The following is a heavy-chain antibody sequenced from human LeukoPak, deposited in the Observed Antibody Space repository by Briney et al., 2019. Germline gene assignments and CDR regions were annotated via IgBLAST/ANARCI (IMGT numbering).Heavy chain of an antibody. CDR2: IYSGGST. V-gene: IGHV3-53*05. CDR1: GFTVSSNY. D-gene: IGHD2-21*01. J-gene: IGHJ4*02. Sequence: GSLRLSCAAPGFTVSSNYMSWVSHAPAKGLEWGSDIYSGGSTYYADSVKGRFNIYRDNSKNMLYLQMNSLRAEDTAVYYCAKDREAYCGGDCYSAFDYWGQGTLVTVSS. CDR3: AKDREAYCGGDCYSAFDY.